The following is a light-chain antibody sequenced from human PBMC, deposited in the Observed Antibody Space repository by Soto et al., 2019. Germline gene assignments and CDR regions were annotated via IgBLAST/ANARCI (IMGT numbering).Light chain of an antibody. CDR1: QSISTE. Sequence: EIAMTQSPATLSVSPADRATLSCRASQSISTELAWYQQIPRQPPSLLIYSASTRAIGVPARYTGSGSGSELTPTISGLQSEDFAIYYCQQGHNCPLTFGQGTRLEI. V-gene: IGKV3-15*01. CDR2: SAS. CDR3: QQGHNCPLT. J-gene: IGKJ2*01.